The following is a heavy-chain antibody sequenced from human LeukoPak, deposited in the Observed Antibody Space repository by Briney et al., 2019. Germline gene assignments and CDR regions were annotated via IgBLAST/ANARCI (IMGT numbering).Heavy chain of an antibody. CDR3: ARGAYSGSSVDY. V-gene: IGHV4-31*03. CDR1: GGSISSGGYY. CDR2: IYYSGST. Sequence: SQTLSLTCTVSGGSISSGGYYWSWIRQHPGKGLEWIGYIYYSGSTYYNPSLKSRVTISVDTSKNQFSLKLSSVTAADTAVYYCARGAYSGSSVDYWGQGTLVTVSS. D-gene: IGHD6-6*01. J-gene: IGHJ4*02.